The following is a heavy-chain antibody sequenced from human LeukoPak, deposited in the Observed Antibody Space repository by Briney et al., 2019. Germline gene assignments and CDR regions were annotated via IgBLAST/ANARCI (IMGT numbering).Heavy chain of an antibody. CDR2: INPNTGNT. J-gene: IGHJ5*02. D-gene: IGHD3-10*01. V-gene: IGHV1-8*02. CDR1: GGTFSSYA. CDR3: ARVPAGDYGSGMNWFDL. Sequence: ASVKVSCKASGGTFSSYAISWVRQATGQGLEWMGWINPNTGNTGYAQKFQGRVTMTRDISISTAYVVLSSLRSEDTAVYYCARVPAGDYGSGMNWFDLWGQGTLVTVSS.